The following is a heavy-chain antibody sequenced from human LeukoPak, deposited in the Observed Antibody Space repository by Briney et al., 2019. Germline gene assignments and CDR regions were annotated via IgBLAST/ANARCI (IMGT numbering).Heavy chain of an antibody. V-gene: IGHV1-8*01. CDR2: MNPNSGNT. D-gene: IGHD4-11*01. CDR1: GYTFTSYD. CDR3: ARVRPTVTGADY. Sequence: ASVKVSCKASGYTFTSYDINWVRQATGQGLEWMGWMNPNSGNTGYAQKLQGRVTMTTDTSTSTAYMELRSLRSDDTAVYYCARVRPTVTGADYWGQGTLVTVSS. J-gene: IGHJ4*02.